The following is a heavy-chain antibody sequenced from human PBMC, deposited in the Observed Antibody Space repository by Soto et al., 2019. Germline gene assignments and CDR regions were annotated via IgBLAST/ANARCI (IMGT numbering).Heavy chain of an antibody. J-gene: IGHJ4*02. D-gene: IGHD6-6*01. CDR1: GGSISGYF. V-gene: IGHV4-59*12. Sequence: PSETLSLTCTVSGGSISGYFWSWIRQPPGKGLEWIGYLSYSGSTNYNPSLKSRVTISVDTSKNQFSLKLSSVTAADTAVYYCARGTVYSSSSNYWGQGTLVTVSS. CDR2: LSYSGST. CDR3: ARGTVYSSSSNY.